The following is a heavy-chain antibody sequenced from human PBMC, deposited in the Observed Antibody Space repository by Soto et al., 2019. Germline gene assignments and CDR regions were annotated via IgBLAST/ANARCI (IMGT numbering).Heavy chain of an antibody. CDR1: GGSFSGYY. CDR3: ARDRATMVRGIIPRWFDP. V-gene: IGHV4-34*01. J-gene: IGHJ5*02. CDR2: INHSGST. D-gene: IGHD3-10*01. Sequence: SETLSLTCAVYGGSFSGYYWSWIRQPPGKGLEWIGEINHSGSTNYNPSLKSRVTMSVDTSKNQFSLKLSSVTAADTAVYYCARDRATMVRGIIPRWFDPWGQGTLVT.